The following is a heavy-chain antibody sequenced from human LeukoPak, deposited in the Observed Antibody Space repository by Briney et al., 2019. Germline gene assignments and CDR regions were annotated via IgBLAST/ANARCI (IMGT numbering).Heavy chain of an antibody. J-gene: IGHJ4*02. D-gene: IGHD6-25*01. Sequence: GGSLRLSCAASGFTFSRYVMSWVRQAPGKGLEWVSAITGSGDSTYYAESVKGRFTISRDNSKNTLFLQMNSLRAEDTDVYYCADSIAAFFDYWGQGTLVTVSS. CDR2: ITGSGDST. V-gene: IGHV3-23*01. CDR1: GFTFSRYV. CDR3: ADSIAAFFDY.